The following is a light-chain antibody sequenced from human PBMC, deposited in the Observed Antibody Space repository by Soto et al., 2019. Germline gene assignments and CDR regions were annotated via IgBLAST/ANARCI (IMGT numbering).Light chain of an antibody. J-gene: IGKJ1*01. CDR1: QGIAND. CDR2: SAS. V-gene: IGKV1-27*01. CDR3: QKYGSALWT. Sequence: DIQMTQSPSSLSASVGDRVTITCRASQGIANDLAWYQQKLGKLPKLLIYSASTLQSGVPSRFSGSGSGTDFTLTISRLQPEDVATYYCQKYGSALWTFGQGTKVEIK.